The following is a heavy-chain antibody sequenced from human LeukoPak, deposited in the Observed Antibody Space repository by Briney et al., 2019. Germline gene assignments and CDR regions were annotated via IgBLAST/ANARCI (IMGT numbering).Heavy chain of an antibody. J-gene: IGHJ4*02. D-gene: IGHD6-13*01. CDR2: INPNSGGT. V-gene: IGHV1-2*04. Sequence: ASVKVSCKASGYTFTGYYMHWVRQAPGQGLEWMGWINPNSGGTSYAQKFQGWVTITRDTSASTAYMELSSLRSEDTAVYYCARDQIGSSWYLPLDYWGQGTLVTVSS. CDR3: ARDQIGSSWYLPLDY. CDR1: GYTFTGYY.